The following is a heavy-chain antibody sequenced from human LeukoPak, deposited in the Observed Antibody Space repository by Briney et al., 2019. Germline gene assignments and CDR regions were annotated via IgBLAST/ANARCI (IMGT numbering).Heavy chain of an antibody. CDR3: ARAYYGDYQGFVY. V-gene: IGHV3-21*01. J-gene: IGHJ4*02. Sequence: GGSLRLSCAASGFAFSSYSMNWVRQAPGRGLEWVSSIVGSSSHIYYADSVKGRFTISRDNAKNSLYLQMNSLRAEDTAVYYCARAYYGDYQGFVYWGQGTLVTVSS. CDR1: GFAFSSYS. CDR2: IVGSSSHI. D-gene: IGHD4-17*01.